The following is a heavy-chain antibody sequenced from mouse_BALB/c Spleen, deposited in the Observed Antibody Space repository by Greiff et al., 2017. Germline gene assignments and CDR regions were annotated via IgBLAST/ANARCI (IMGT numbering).Heavy chain of an antibody. J-gene: IGHJ2*01. V-gene: IGHV1-4*01. CDR3: VGGPYYFDY. Sequence: VKLVESGAELARPGASVKMSCKASGYTFTSYTMHWVKQRPGQGLEWIGYINPSSGYTNYNQKFKDKATLTADKSSSTAYMQLSSLTSEDSAVYYCVGGPYYFDYWGQGTTLTVSS. CDR2: INPSSGYT. CDR1: GYTFTSYT.